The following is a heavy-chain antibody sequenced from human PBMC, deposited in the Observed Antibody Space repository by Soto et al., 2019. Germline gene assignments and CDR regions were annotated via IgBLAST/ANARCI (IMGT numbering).Heavy chain of an antibody. J-gene: IGHJ3*02. CDR2: IYYSGST. CDR1: GGSISSYY. V-gene: IGHV4-59*08. CDR3: VRTSRYGDYGRGDDAFDI. D-gene: IGHD4-17*01. Sequence: SETLSLTCTVSGGSISSYYWSWIRQPPGKGLEWIGYIYYSGSTNYNPSLKSRVTISVDTSKNQFSLKLSSVTAADTAVYYCVRTSRYGDYGRGDDAFDIWGQGTMVTVSS.